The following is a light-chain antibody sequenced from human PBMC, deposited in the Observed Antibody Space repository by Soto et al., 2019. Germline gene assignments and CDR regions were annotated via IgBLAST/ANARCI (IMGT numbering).Light chain of an antibody. CDR3: QQSYSIPLT. V-gene: IGKV3-20*01. J-gene: IGKJ4*01. CDR1: QSVSSSY. CDR2: GAS. Sequence: EIVLTQSPGTLSLPPGERATLSCRASQSVSSSYLAWYQQKPGQAPRLLIYGASSRATGIPDRFSGSGSGTDFTLTISRLEPEDFATYYCQQSYSIPLTFGGGTKVDIK.